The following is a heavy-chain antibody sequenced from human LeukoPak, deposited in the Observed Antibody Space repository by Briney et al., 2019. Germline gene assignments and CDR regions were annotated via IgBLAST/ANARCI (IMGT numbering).Heavy chain of an antibody. Sequence: PSETLSLTCTVSGGSISSSSYYWGWIRQPPGKGLEWIGSIYYSGSTYYNPPLKSRVTISVDTSKNQFSLKLSSVTAADTAVYYCARWSIAFDPWGQGTLVTVSS. V-gene: IGHV4-39*01. J-gene: IGHJ5*02. CDR3: ARWSIAFDP. D-gene: IGHD6-6*01. CDR1: GGSISSSSYY. CDR2: IYYSGST.